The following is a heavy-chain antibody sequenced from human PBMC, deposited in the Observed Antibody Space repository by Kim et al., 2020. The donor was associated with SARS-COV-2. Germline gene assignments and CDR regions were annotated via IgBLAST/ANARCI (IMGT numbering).Heavy chain of an antibody. D-gene: IGHD3-22*01. Sequence: SETLSLTCTVSGGSISSYYWSWIRQPPGKGLEWIGYIYYSGSTNYNPSLKSRVTISVDTSKNQFSLKLSSVTAADTAVYYCARHGYYDSSGYYLADAFDIWGQGTMVTVSS. CDR1: GGSISSYY. J-gene: IGHJ3*02. V-gene: IGHV4-59*08. CDR2: IYYSGST. CDR3: ARHGYYDSSGYYLADAFDI.